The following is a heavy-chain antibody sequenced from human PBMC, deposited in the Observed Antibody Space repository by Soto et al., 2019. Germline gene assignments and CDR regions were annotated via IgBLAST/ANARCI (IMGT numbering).Heavy chain of an antibody. CDR2: IIPIFGTP. D-gene: IGHD3-10*01. CDR3: ARDSVAYDDGICV. J-gene: IGHJ6*02. CDR1: AATFSSYA. Sequence: QVQLVQSGAEVKKPGSSVKVSCKASAATFSSYAISSARQAPGQGLAWMGGIIPIFGTPNYAQKFQGRVTITADESASTAYMELSSLRSGDTAVYYCARDSVAYDDGICVWGQGSTVTVSS. V-gene: IGHV1-69*01.